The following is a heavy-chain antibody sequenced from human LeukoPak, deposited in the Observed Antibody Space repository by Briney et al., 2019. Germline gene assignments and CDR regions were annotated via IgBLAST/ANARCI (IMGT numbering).Heavy chain of an antibody. Sequence: TSETLSLTCTVSGGSISRYYWSWIRQPPGKGLEWIGYIYYSGSTNYNPSLKSRVTISVDTSKNQFSLKLSSVTAADTAVYYCARWGALAHGPYGSRADYYYYGMDVWGQGTTVTVSS. CDR2: IYYSGST. D-gene: IGHD3-10*01. CDR3: ARWGALAHGPYGSRADYYYYGMDV. V-gene: IGHV4-59*08. J-gene: IGHJ6*02. CDR1: GGSISRYY.